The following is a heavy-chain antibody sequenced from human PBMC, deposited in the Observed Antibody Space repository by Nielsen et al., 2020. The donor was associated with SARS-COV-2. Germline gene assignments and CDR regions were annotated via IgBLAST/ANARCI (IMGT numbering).Heavy chain of an antibody. D-gene: IGHD5-24*01. Sequence: SVKVSCKASGYTFTSYGISWVRQAPGQGLEWMGGIIPIFGTANYAQKFQGRVTITADESTSTAYMELSSLRSEDTAVYYCASGVEMATVSWGQGTLVTVSS. CDR2: IIPIFGTA. V-gene: IGHV1-69*13. J-gene: IGHJ4*02. CDR3: ASGVEMATVS. CDR1: GYTFTSYG.